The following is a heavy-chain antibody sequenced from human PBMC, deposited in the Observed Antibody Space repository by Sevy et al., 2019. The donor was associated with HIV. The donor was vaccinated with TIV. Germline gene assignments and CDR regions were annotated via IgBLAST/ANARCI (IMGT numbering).Heavy chain of an antibody. D-gene: IGHD1-26*01. CDR3: ARGLQAGSYRAYYYYYYGMDV. Sequence: GGSLRLSCAASGFTFSSYGMHWVRQAPGKGLEWVAVIWYDGSNKYYADSVKGRFTISRDNSKNTLYLKMNSLRAEDTAVYYCARGLQAGSYRAYYYYYYGMDVWGQGTTVTVSS. CDR2: IWYDGSNK. V-gene: IGHV3-33*01. J-gene: IGHJ6*02. CDR1: GFTFSSYG.